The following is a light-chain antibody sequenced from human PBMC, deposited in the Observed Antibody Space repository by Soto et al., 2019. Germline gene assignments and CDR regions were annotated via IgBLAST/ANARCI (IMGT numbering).Light chain of an antibody. J-gene: IGLJ1*01. V-gene: IGLV2-8*01. CDR2: NVN. CDR3: SSYSDTNICV. Sequence: QSVLTQPPSASGSPGQAVTISCTGTSRDIGGYDFVSWYQVRPGEAPQLIIYNVNGRPAGVPRRFSGSKSGNPACLTVSGLQAVDEADYYGSSYSDTNICVLGNGTKLT. CDR1: SRDIGGYDF.